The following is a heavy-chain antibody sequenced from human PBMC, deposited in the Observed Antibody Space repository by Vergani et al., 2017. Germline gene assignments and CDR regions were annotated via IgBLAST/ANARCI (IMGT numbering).Heavy chain of an antibody. CDR1: GGSFSGYY. CDR2: INHSGST. V-gene: IGHV4-34*01. J-gene: IGHJ5*02. D-gene: IGHD3-3*01. Sequence: QVQLQQCGAGLLKPSETLSLTCAVYGGSFSGYYWSWIRQPPGKGLEWIGEINHSGSTNYNPSLKSRVTISVDTSKNQFSLKLSSVTAADTAVYYCARVVGGWSGYYRLGWFDPWGQGTLVTVSS. CDR3: ARVVGGWSGYYRLGWFDP.